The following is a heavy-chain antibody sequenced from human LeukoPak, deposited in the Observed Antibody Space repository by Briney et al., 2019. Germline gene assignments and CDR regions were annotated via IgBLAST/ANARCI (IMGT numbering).Heavy chain of an antibody. D-gene: IGHD5-18*01. V-gene: IGHV3-48*01. CDR2: ISSSSSTI. J-gene: IGHJ4*02. CDR3: ARAYSGYTYGYHY. CDR1: GFTFSDYN. Sequence: PGGSLRLSCAASGFTFSDYNMNWVRQPPGKGLEWVSYISSSSSTIYYADSVKGRFTISRDNAKNSLYLQMNSPRAEDTAVYYCARAYSGYTYGYHYWGQGTLVTVSS.